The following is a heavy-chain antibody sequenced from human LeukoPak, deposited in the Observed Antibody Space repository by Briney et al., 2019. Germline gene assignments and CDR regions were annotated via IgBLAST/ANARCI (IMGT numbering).Heavy chain of an antibody. D-gene: IGHD6-19*01. CDR2: IKQDGSEK. CDR3: AASRGSGWYYFDY. CDR1: GFTFSSYW. J-gene: IGHJ4*02. V-gene: IGHV3-7*01. Sequence: PGGSLRLSCAASGFTFSSYWMSWVRQAPGKGLEWVASIKQDGSEKYYVDSVKGRFTISRDNAKNSLYLQMNSLRAEDTAVYYCAASRGSGWYYFDYWGQGTLVTVSS.